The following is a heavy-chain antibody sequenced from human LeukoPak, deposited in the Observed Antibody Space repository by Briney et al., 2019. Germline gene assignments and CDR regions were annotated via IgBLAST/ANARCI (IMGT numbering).Heavy chain of an antibody. CDR3: TRDGGESSPNDY. CDR2: VKGDGTKT. J-gene: IGHJ4*02. Sequence: GGSLRLSCATSGFTLNDYWIHWVRQAPGKGLYWVSGVKGDGTKTVYADSVKGRFTVSRDNARDALFLQMNSLRAEDSAVYYCTRDGGESSPNDYWGQGTLVTVSS. V-gene: IGHV3-74*01. CDR1: GFTLNDYW. D-gene: IGHD3-16*01.